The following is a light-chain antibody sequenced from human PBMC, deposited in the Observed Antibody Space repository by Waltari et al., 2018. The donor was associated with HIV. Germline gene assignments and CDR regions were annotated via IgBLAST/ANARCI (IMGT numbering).Light chain of an antibody. CDR3: SSRAGSKVV. CDR1: SSDVGGYNY. Sequence: QSALTQPPSASGSPGQSVTLSCTGTSSDVGGYNYVSWHQQHPGKAPKLMIYEVIKRPPGVPDRCSGSKSGNTASLTVSGLQPEDEADYYFSSRAGSKVVFGGGTRLTVL. CDR2: EVI. V-gene: IGLV2-8*01. J-gene: IGLJ2*01.